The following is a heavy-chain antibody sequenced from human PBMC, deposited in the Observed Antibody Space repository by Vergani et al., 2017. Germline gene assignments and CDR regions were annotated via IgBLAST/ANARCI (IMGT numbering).Heavy chain of an antibody. Sequence: QVQLQESGPGLVKPSGTLSLTCAVSGGSISSSNRWSWVRQPPGKGLEWIGEIYHSGSTIYNPSLKSRVTISVDKSKNQFSLKLSSVTAADTAVYYCARVPLMYSSSWYRGRWFDPWGQGTLVTVSS. CDR3: ARVPLMYSSSWYRGRWFDP. D-gene: IGHD6-13*01. J-gene: IGHJ5*02. V-gene: IGHV4-4*02. CDR1: GGSISSSNR. CDR2: IYHSGST.